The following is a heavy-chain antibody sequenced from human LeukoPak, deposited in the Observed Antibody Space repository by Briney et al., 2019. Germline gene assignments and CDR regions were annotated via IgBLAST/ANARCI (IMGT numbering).Heavy chain of an antibody. V-gene: IGHV3-43*01. CDR2: ISRNGAVT. Sequence: GGSLRLSCAASGLIFDDYTMHWVRQAPGKGLEWVSLISRNGAVTKYADSVRGRFTISRDNAKNSLYLQMNSLRAEDTAVYYCARDYGGSSPFDYWGQGTLVTVSS. J-gene: IGHJ4*02. D-gene: IGHD4-23*01. CDR1: GLIFDDYT. CDR3: ARDYGGSSPFDY.